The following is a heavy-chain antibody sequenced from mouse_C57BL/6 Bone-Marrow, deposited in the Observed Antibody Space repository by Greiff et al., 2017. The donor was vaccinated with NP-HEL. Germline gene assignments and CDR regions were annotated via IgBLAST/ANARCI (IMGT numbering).Heavy chain of an antibody. D-gene: IGHD1-1*01. CDR3: AYYGSSPYYFDY. Sequence: EVKLQESGAELVKPGASVKLSCTASGFNIKDYYMHWVKQRTEQGLEWIGRIDPEDGGTKYAPKFQGKATLTADTSSNTAYLQLSSLTSEDTAVYYCAYYGSSPYYFDYWGKGTTLTVSS. CDR1: GFNIKDYY. CDR2: IDPEDGGT. V-gene: IGHV14-2*01. J-gene: IGHJ2*01.